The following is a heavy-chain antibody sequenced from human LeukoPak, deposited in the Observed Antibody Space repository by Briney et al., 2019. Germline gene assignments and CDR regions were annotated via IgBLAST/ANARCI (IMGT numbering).Heavy chain of an antibody. D-gene: IGHD3-22*01. CDR1: GYTFTSYG. J-gene: IGHJ4*02. CDR2: ISAYNGNT. V-gene: IGHV1-18*01. Sequence: GASVKVSCKASGYTFTSYGISWVRQAPGQGLEWMGWISAYNGNTNYAQKLQGRVTMTTDTSTGTAYMELRSLRSDDTAVYYCATQYDSSGYYYGSLDYWGQGTLVTVSS. CDR3: ATQYDSSGYYYGSLDY.